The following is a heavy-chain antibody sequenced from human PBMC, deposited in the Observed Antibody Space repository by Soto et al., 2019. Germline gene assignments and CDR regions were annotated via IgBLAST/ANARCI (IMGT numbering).Heavy chain of an antibody. V-gene: IGHV3-53*01. CDR3: ATNPGGGGY. CDR1: GFTVSNNY. J-gene: IGHJ4*02. D-gene: IGHD3-10*01. CDR2: IYSGGYT. Sequence: EVQLVESGGGLIQPGGSLRLSCAVSGFTVSNNYMSWVRQAPGKGLEGVSVIYSGGYTAYGDSVKGRFTISRDNSKNKIYPQMKRLGAEATAVYSGATNPGGGGYWGQGTLVTVSS.